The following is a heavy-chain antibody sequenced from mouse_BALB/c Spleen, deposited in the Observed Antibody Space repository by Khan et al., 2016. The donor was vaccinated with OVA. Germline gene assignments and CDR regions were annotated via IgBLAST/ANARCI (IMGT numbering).Heavy chain of an antibody. J-gene: IGHJ1*01. V-gene: IGHV1-39*01. Sequence: VQLQQSGPELEKPGASVKISCKASGYSFTGYNMNWVKQSNGKSLEWIGNIDPYYGGISYNQKFKGKATLTVAKSSSPAYMQLKSLTSEDSAVYYCARSTWYFDDGGAGTTVTVSS. CDR3: ARSTWYFDD. CDR1: GYSFTGYN. CDR2: IDPYYGGI.